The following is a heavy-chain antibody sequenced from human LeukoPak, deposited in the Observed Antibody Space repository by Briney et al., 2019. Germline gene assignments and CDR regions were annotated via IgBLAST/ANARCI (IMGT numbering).Heavy chain of an antibody. Sequence: SETLSLTCAVYGGSFSGDYWSWIRQPPGKGLEWIGEINHSGSTNYNPSLKSRVTISVDTSKNQFSLKLSSVTAADTAVYYCARLLTGGSQEVWGQGTLVTVSS. J-gene: IGHJ4*02. CDR3: ARLLTGGSQEV. CDR1: GGSFSGDY. CDR2: INHSGST. D-gene: IGHD1-26*01. V-gene: IGHV4-34*01.